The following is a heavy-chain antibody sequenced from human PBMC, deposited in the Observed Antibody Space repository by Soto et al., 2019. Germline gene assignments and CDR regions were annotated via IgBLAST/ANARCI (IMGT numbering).Heavy chain of an antibody. V-gene: IGHV3-49*03. CDR2: IRSKAYGGTT. Sequence: EVQLVESGGGLVQPGRSLRLSCTASGFTFGDYAMSWFRQAPGKGLEWVGFIRSKAYGGTTEYAASAEGRFTISRDDSKSIAYLQMNSLKTEDTAVYYCTSDEPYSWSLGAFDIWGQGTMVTVSS. CDR1: GFTFGDYA. D-gene: IGHD6-13*01. CDR3: TSDEPYSWSLGAFDI. J-gene: IGHJ3*02.